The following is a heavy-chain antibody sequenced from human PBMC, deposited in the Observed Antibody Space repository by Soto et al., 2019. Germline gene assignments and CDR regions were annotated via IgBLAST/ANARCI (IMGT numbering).Heavy chain of an antibody. CDR1: GFTFGDYA. Sequence: PGGSLRLSCTASGFTFGDYAMSWFRQAPGKGLEWVGFIRSKAYGGTTEYAASVKGRFTISRDDSKSIAYLQMHSLKTEDTAVYYCTRDPYNIIAAAGTGYYYYGMDVWGQGTTVTVSS. D-gene: IGHD6-13*01. CDR3: TRDPYNIIAAAGTGYYYYGMDV. V-gene: IGHV3-49*03. CDR2: IRSKAYGGTT. J-gene: IGHJ6*02.